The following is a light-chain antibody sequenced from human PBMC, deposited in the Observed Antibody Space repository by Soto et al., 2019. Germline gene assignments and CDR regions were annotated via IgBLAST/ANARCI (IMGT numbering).Light chain of an antibody. CDR1: SSDIGGYNY. J-gene: IGLJ1*01. CDR3: TPCYRHTIYV. CDR2: AVT. V-gene: IGLV2-14*01. Sequence: QSVLTQPASVSGSPGQSITISCTGTSSDIGGYNYVSWYQQDSGKAPKLIIYAVTDRPSGVSSRFSGSKSGNTAFLAISGLQAEYEADYYCTPCYRHTIYV.